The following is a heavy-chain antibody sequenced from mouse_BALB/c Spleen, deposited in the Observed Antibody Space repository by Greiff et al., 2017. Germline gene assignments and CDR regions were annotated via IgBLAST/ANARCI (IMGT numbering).Heavy chain of an antibody. Sequence: QVTLKVSGPGILQPSQTLSLTCSFSGFSLSTSGMSVGWIRQPSGKGLEWLAHIWWNDDKYYNPALKSRLTISKDTSNNQVFLKIASVVTADTATYYCARMRGYYFYFDYWGQGTTLTVSS. CDR2: IWWNDDK. J-gene: IGHJ2*01. D-gene: IGHD1-1*01. CDR1: GFSLSTSGMS. V-gene: IGHV8-8*01. CDR3: ARMRGYYFYFDY.